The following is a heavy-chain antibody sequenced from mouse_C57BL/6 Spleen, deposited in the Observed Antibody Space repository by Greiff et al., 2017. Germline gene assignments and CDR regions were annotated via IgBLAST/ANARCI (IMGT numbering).Heavy chain of an antibody. CDR2: INPNNGGT. Sequence: EVQLQQSGPELVKPGASVKISCKASGYTFTDYYMNWVKQSHGKSLEWIGDINPNNGGTSYNQKFKGKATLTVDKSSSTAYMELRSLTSEDSAVXYCARIYYGNYLYAMDYWGQGTSVTVSS. CDR1: GYTFTDYY. CDR3: ARIYYGNYLYAMDY. J-gene: IGHJ4*01. V-gene: IGHV1-26*01. D-gene: IGHD2-1*01.